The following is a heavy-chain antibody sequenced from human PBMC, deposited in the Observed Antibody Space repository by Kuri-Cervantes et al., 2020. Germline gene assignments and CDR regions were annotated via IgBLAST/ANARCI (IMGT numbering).Heavy chain of an antibody. CDR2: IYPGDSDT. J-gene: IGHJ4*02. CDR3: ARQYYNFWSGSYTGSANFDY. Sequence: GESLKISCKGSGYSFSNYWNGWVRQMPGKGLEWMGIIYPGDSDTKYSPSFRGQVTISADTSINTAYPQWRSLRASDTAIYYCARQYYNFWSGSYTGSANFDYWGQGTLVTVSS. D-gene: IGHD3-3*01. V-gene: IGHV5-51*01. CDR1: GYSFSNYW.